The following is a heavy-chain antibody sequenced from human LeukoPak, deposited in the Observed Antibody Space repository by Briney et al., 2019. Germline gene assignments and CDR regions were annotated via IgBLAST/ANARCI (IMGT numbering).Heavy chain of an antibody. CDR1: GFTFSSYA. J-gene: IGHJ4*02. CDR3: AKEEWDPTLRYFDWLSNMVVDY. D-gene: IGHD3-9*01. Sequence: GSLRLSCAASGFTFSSYAMSWVRQAPGKGLEWVSAISGSGGSTYYADSVKGRFTISRDNSKNTLYLQMNSLRAEDTAVYYCAKEEWDPTLRYFDWLSNMVVDYWGQGTLVTVSS. CDR2: ISGSGGST. V-gene: IGHV3-23*01.